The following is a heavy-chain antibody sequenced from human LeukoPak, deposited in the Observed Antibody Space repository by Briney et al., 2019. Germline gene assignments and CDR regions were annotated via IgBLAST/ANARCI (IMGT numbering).Heavy chain of an antibody. CDR3: AKDGVAARSNYYYYYMDV. CDR2: IWYDGSNK. V-gene: IGHV3-33*06. J-gene: IGHJ6*03. CDR1: GFTFSSYS. Sequence: GGSLRLSCAASGFTFSSYSMNWVRQAPGKGLEWVAVIWYDGSNKYYADSVKGRFTISRDNSKNTLYLQMNSLRAEDTAVYYCAKDGVAARSNYYYYYMDVWGKGTTVTVSS. D-gene: IGHD6-6*01.